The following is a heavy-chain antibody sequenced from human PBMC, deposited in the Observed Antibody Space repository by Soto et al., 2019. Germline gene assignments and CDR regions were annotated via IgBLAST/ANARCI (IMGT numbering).Heavy chain of an antibody. D-gene: IGHD4-17*01. CDR3: ARGDVTTVTTALDY. Sequence: QVQLVQSGAEVKEPGASVKVSCKTSGYPFNGYYVHWVRQAPGQGLEWMGWINPNTGGTKYSRKFQGWVTMTTDTSINTSHVELRSLKSDDTAVYYCARGDVTTVTTALDYWGQGPLVTVSS. V-gene: IGHV1-2*04. CDR1: GYPFNGYY. J-gene: IGHJ4*02. CDR2: INPNTGGT.